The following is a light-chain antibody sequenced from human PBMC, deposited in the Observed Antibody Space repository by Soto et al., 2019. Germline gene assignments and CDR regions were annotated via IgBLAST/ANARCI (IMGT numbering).Light chain of an antibody. CDR3: QQYSLYPRT. CDR2: KAS. Sequence: DIQMTQSPSTLSASVGDRVTITCRASQSISNWLAWYQQKPGKAPKLLIYKASGLESGVPSRFSGSGSGTEFTLTISSLQPDDFATYYCQQYSLYPRTFGQGTKVEIK. J-gene: IGKJ1*01. V-gene: IGKV1-5*03. CDR1: QSISNW.